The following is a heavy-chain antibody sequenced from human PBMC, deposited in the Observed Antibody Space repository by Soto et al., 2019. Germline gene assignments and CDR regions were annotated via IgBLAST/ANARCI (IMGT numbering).Heavy chain of an antibody. CDR1: GLIFSDYH. J-gene: IGHJ6*02. Sequence: EVQLVESGGGLVQPGGSLRLSCAASGLIFSDYHMDWVRQAPGKGREWVGRIRRNANSYTTEYAASVKVRVTISRDDAKNSRYLQMNSLKTEDTAVYYCALLGGWSGGSNDMDVWGQGTTVTVSS. CDR3: ALLGGWSGGSNDMDV. V-gene: IGHV3-72*01. CDR2: IRRNANSYTT. D-gene: IGHD6-19*01.